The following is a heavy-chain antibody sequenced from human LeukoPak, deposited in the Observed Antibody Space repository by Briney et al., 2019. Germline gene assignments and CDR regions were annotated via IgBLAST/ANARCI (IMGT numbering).Heavy chain of an antibody. CDR1: GYTFTAYG. Sequence: GASVKVSCKASGYTFTAYGISWVRQAPGQGLEWMGGIIPIFGTANYAQKFQGRVTITADESTSTAYMELSSLRSEDTAVYYCARLTYYYDSSGYLDAFDIWGQGTMVTVSS. J-gene: IGHJ3*02. CDR3: ARLTYYYDSSGYLDAFDI. V-gene: IGHV1-69*13. CDR2: IIPIFGTA. D-gene: IGHD3-22*01.